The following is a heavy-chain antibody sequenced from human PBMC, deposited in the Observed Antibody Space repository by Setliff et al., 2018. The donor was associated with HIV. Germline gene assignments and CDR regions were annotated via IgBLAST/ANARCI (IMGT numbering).Heavy chain of an antibody. D-gene: IGHD2-21*02. CDR3: TRDLWGDDYYYNNMDV. J-gene: IGHJ6*03. V-gene: IGHV4-4*07. CDR2: IYTRGNT. Sequence: SETLSLTCSVTGASITSHNWSWIRQAAGKGLEWIGRIYTRGNTNYNPSLRSRVTMSVDTSKNQFSLKVTSVTAADTAVYYCTRDLWGDDYYYNNMDVWGKGTTVTVSS. CDR1: GASITSHN.